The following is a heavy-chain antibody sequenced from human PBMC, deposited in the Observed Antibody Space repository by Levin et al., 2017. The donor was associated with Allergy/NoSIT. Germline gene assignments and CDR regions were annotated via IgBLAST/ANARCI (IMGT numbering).Heavy chain of an antibody. CDR2: IIPIFGTA. CDR3: ARLEGSYPGDFDY. V-gene: IGHV1-69*01. Sequence: KISCKASGGTFSSYAISWVRQAPGQGLEWMGGIIPIFGTANYAQKFQGRVTITADESTSTAYMELSSLRSEDTAVYYCARLEGSYPGDFDYWGQGTLVTVSS. D-gene: IGHD1-26*01. CDR1: GGTFSSYA. J-gene: IGHJ4*02.